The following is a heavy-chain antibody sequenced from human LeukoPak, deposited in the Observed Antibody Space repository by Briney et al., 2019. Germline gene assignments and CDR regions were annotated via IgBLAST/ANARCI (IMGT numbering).Heavy chain of an antibody. V-gene: IGHV4-59*12. CDR2: IYYSGST. J-gene: IGHJ5*02. D-gene: IGHD4-11*01. CDR1: GGSISSYY. Sequence: SETLSLTCTVSGGSISSYYWSWIRQPPGKGLEWIGYIYYSGSTNYNPSLKSRVTISVDTSKNQFSLKLSSVTAADTAVYYCARDEVTDYPGWFDPWGQGTLVTVSS. CDR3: ARDEVTDYPGWFDP.